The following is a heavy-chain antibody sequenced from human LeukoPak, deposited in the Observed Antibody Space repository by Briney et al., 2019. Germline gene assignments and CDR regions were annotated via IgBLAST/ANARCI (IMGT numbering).Heavy chain of an antibody. CDR1: AGSISSSSYY. V-gene: IGHV4-39*07. CDR3: ARGYSSGWYGSYPGY. CDR2: IDYSGST. Sequence: SETLSLTCTVSAGSISSSSYYWGWIRQPPGKGLEWIASIDYSGSTYYNPSLKSRVTISVDTSKHQFSLKLSSVTAADTAVYYCARGYSSGWYGSYPGYWGQGTLVTVSS. J-gene: IGHJ4*02. D-gene: IGHD6-19*01.